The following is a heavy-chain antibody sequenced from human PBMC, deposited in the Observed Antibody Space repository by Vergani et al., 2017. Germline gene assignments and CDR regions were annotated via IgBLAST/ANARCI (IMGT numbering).Heavy chain of an antibody. V-gene: IGHV4-34*01. D-gene: IGHD4-17*01. CDR3: ARDLRFRYYYYYYGMDV. J-gene: IGHJ6*02. CDR1: GGSFSGYY. Sequence: QVQLQQWGAGLLKPSETLSLTCAVYGGSFSGYYWSWIRQPPGKGLEWIGEINHSGSTNYNPSLKSRVTISVDTSKNQFSLNLSSVTAADTAVYYCARDLRFRYYYYYYGMDVWGQGTTVTVSS. CDR2: INHSGST.